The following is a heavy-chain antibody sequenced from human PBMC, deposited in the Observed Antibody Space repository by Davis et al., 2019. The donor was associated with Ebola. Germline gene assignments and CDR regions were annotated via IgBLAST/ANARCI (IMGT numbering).Heavy chain of an antibody. D-gene: IGHD6-6*01. CDR3: ARDIAIAARRVEGY. J-gene: IGHJ4*02. CDR1: GYTFTGYY. CDR2: ISAYNGNT. V-gene: IGHV1-18*04. Sequence: ASVQVSCKASGYTFTGYYMHWVRQAPGQGLEWMGWISAYNGNTNYAQNFQGRVTMTTDTSTSTAYMELRSLRSDDTAVYYCARDIAIAARRVEGYWGQGTLVAVSS.